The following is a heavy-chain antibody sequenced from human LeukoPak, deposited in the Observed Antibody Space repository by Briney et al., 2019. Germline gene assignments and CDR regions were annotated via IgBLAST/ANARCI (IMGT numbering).Heavy chain of an antibody. J-gene: IGHJ4*02. CDR2: ISSSSSYI. Sequence: PGGSLRLSCAASGFTFSSYSMNWVRQAPGKGLEWVSSISSSSSYIYYADSVKGRFTISRDNAKNSLYLQMNSLRAEDTAVYYCARADRYCSSTSCYLLAFDYWGQGTLVTVSS. V-gene: IGHV3-21*01. CDR3: ARADRYCSSTSCYLLAFDY. D-gene: IGHD2-2*01. CDR1: GFTFSSYS.